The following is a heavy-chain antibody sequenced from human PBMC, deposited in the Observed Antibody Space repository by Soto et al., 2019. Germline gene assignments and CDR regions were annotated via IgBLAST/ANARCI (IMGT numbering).Heavy chain of an antibody. V-gene: IGHV1-69*01. CDR2: IIPIFGTA. J-gene: IGHJ2*01. D-gene: IGHD6-19*01. Sequence: QVQLVQSGAEVKKPGSSVKVSCKASGGTFSSYAISWVRQAPGQGLEWMGGIIPIFGTANYAQKFEGRVTITADESTSTAYMELSSLRSEDTAVYYCARDKLSYSGGWYSGLRDWYFDLWGRGTLVTVSS. CDR3: ARDKLSYSGGWYSGLRDWYFDL. CDR1: GGTFSSYA.